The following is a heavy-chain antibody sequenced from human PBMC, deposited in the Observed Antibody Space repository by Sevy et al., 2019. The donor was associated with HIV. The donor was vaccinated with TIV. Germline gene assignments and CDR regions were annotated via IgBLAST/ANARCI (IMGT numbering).Heavy chain of an antibody. V-gene: IGHV3-7*01. CDR1: GFTFSTYY. D-gene: IGHD3-10*01. Sequence: GGSLRLSCAASGFTFSTYYMTWARQSPGKGLEWVANIKQDGSEKYYVDSVKGRFTISRDNAKNSLYLQMNSLRAEDTAVYYCAIDWRGSSDYWGQGTLVTVSS. J-gene: IGHJ4*02. CDR2: IKQDGSEK. CDR3: AIDWRGSSDY.